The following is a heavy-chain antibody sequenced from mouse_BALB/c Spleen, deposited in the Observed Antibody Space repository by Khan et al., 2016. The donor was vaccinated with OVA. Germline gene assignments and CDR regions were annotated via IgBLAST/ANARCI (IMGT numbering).Heavy chain of an antibody. J-gene: IGHJ3*01. Sequence: EVQLQESGPGLVKPSQSLSLTCTVTGYSITSEYTWNWIRQFPGNKLEWMGFISYSGHTRYNPSLKSRISITRDTSKNQFFLQLNSGTSEDTATYYCARKDYYDYDPFPYGGQGTLVTVSA. CDR3: ARKDYYDYDPFPY. D-gene: IGHD2-4*01. CDR2: ISYSGHT. V-gene: IGHV3-2*02. CDR1: GYSITSEYT.